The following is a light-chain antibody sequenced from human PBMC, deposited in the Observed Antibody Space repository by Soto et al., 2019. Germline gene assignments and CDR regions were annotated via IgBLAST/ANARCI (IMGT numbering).Light chain of an antibody. J-gene: IGKJ1*01. V-gene: IGKV3-20*01. CDR2: GAS. Sequence: EIVLTHSPGTLSLSPGERATLSCRASLTVSGNHLAWYQQKAGQAPRLVIYGASNRATGIPDRFSASGSGTEFTLTISRLEPEDFALYYCQQYSTSPLTFGQGTKVEVK. CDR3: QQYSTSPLT. CDR1: LTVSGNH.